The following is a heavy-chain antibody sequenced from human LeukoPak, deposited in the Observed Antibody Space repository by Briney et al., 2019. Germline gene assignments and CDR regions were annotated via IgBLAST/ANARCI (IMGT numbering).Heavy chain of an antibody. CDR2: IYHSGST. J-gene: IGHJ4*02. Sequence: SETLSLTCTVSGYSISSGYHWGWIRQPPGKGLEWIGSIYHSGSTYYNPSLKSRVTISVDTSKNQFSLKLSSVTAADTAVYYCAREGVVAATTPGSIYDYWGQGTLVTDST. CDR1: GYSISSGYH. CDR3: AREGVVAATTPGSIYDY. D-gene: IGHD2-15*01. V-gene: IGHV4-38-2*02.